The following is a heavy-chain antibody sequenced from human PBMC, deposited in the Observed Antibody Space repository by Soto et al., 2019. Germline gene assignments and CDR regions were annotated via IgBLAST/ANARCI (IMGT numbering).Heavy chain of an antibody. J-gene: IGHJ4*02. CDR1: GFTFSSYS. Sequence: EVQLVESGGGLAQPGGSLRLSCVAPGFTFSSYSINWLRQAPGKGLEWVSWLSPAGNSVDYTDSVKGRFTISRENAEKSLYLEMNSLRVEDLAVYYCVRDDVWAFDYWGRGNLVAVSS. D-gene: IGHD3-16*01. CDR3: VRDDVWAFDY. V-gene: IGHV3-48*01. CDR2: LSPAGNSV.